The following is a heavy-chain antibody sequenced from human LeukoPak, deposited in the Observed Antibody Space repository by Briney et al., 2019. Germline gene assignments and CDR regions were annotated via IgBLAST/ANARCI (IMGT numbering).Heavy chain of an antibody. CDR3: ARYYNRGWYGFDY. D-gene: IGHD6-19*01. V-gene: IGHV4-59*01. CDR2: ISNGGST. CDR1: GGSISSDY. Sequence: KSSETLSLACTVSGGSISSDYWTWIRQPPGKGLEWIGYISNGGSTNYDPSHLSRVTISVDMSKNQVSLKLNSVTAADTAVYYCARYYNRGWYGFDYWGQGALVTVSS. J-gene: IGHJ4*02.